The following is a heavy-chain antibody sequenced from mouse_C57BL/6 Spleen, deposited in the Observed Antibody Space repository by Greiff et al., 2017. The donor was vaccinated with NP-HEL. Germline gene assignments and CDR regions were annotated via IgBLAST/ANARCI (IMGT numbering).Heavy chain of an antibody. D-gene: IGHD1-1*01. V-gene: IGHV14-4*01. J-gene: IGHJ1*03. CDR2: IDPENGDT. CDR1: GFNIKDDY. Sequence: EVKLVESGAELVRPGASVKLSCTASGFNIKDDYMHWVKQRPEQGLEWIGWIDPENGDTEYASKFQGRATITADTSSNTAYLQLSSLTSEDTAVYYCTTRYYGYFDVWGTGTTVTVSS. CDR3: TTRYYGYFDV.